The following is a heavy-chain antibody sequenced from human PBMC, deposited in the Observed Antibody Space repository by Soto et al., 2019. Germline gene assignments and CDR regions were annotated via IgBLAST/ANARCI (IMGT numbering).Heavy chain of an antibody. CDR3: AREIVSMFTFGGVLVYFAY. CDR2: IYTSGST. CDR1: GGSISSYY. Sequence: CETLALTCTVSGGSISSYYWSWIRQPAGKGLEWIGRIYTSGSTNYNPSLKSRVTMSVDTSKNQFSLKLSSVTAAETAVYYCAREIVSMFTFGGVLVYFAYWAQGTPVTVSS. V-gene: IGHV4-4*07. J-gene: IGHJ4*01. D-gene: IGHD3-16*02.